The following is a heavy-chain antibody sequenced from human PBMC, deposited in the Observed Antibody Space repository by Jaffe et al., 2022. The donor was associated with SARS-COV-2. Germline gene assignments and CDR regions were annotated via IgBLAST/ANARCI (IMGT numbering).Heavy chain of an antibody. D-gene: IGHD1-1*01. CDR3: ASMVLVQHGWDWFDP. J-gene: IGHJ5*02. V-gene: IGHV4-59*01. Sequence: QVQLQESGPGLVKPSETLSLTCTVSGGSISSYYWSWIRQPPGKGLEWIGYIYYSGSTNYNPSLKSRVTISVDTSKNQFSLKLSSVTAADTAVYYCASMVLVQHGWDWFDPWGQGTLVTVSS. CDR2: IYYSGST. CDR1: GGSISSYY.